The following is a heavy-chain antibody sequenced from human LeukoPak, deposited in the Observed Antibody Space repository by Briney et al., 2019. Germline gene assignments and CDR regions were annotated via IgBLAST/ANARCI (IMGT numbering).Heavy chain of an antibody. CDR2: VSASGGNT. Sequence: PGGSLRLSCAASAFTFSSYAMSWVRQAPGKGLEWVSAVSASGGNTYYADSVKGRFTASRDNSKNTLYLQMNSLRAEDTAVYHCAKGGGAYYSDSSTYSAPFEHWGQGTLVTDSS. CDR1: AFTFSSYA. CDR3: AKGGGAYYSDSSTYSAPFEH. J-gene: IGHJ4*02. V-gene: IGHV3-23*01. D-gene: IGHD3-22*01.